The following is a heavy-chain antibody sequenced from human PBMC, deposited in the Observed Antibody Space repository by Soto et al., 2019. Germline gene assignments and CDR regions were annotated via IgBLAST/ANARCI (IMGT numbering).Heavy chain of an antibody. CDR2: INPNSGGT. Sequence: GASVKVSCKASGYTFTGYYMHWVRQAPGQGLEWMGWINPNSGGTNYAQKFQGRVTMTRDTSISTAYMELSRLRSDDTAVYYCARDMRRFLEWFDAFDIWGQGTMVTV. D-gene: IGHD3-3*01. CDR3: ARDMRRFLEWFDAFDI. CDR1: GYTFTGYY. V-gene: IGHV1-2*02. J-gene: IGHJ3*02.